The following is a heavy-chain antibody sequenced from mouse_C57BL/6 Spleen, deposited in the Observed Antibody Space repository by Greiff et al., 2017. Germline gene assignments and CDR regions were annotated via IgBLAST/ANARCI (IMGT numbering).Heavy chain of an antibody. V-gene: IGHV1-64*01. CDR1: GYTFTSYW. CDR3: AREGDGYYSFAY. D-gene: IGHD2-3*01. CDR2: IHPNSGST. Sequence: VQLQQSGAELVKPGASVKLSCKASGYTFTSYWMHWVKQRPGQGLEWIGMIHPNSGSTNYNEKFKSKATLTVDKSSSPAYMQLSSLTSEDSAVYYCAREGDGYYSFAYWGQGTLVTVSA. J-gene: IGHJ3*01.